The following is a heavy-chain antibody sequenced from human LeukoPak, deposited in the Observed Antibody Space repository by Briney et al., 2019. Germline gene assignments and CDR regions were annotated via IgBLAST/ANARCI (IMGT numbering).Heavy chain of an antibody. D-gene: IGHD2-15*01. V-gene: IGHV4-61*02. CDR3: AREGGYCSGGSCYVDS. J-gene: IGHJ4*02. Sequence: SETLSLTCTVSGGSISSGSYYWSWIRQPAGKGLEWIGRIYTSGSTNYNPSLKSRVTISVDTSKNQFSLKLSSVTAADTAVYYCAREGGYCSGGSCYVDSWGQGNLVTVSS. CDR1: GGSISSGSYY. CDR2: IYTSGST.